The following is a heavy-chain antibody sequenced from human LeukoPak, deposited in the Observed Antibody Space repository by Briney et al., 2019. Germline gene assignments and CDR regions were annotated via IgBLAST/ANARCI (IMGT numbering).Heavy chain of an antibody. CDR2: ISYDGSNK. J-gene: IGHJ4*02. Sequence: GRSLRLSCAASGFTFSSYGMHWVRQAPGKGLEWVAVISYDGSNKFYAESVKGRFTISRDNSKNTLYLQMNSLRAEDTGVYYCAKNGGHSGVFDYWGQGTLVTASS. CDR1: GFTFSSYG. CDR3: AKNGGHSGVFDY. V-gene: IGHV3-30*18. D-gene: IGHD4-23*01.